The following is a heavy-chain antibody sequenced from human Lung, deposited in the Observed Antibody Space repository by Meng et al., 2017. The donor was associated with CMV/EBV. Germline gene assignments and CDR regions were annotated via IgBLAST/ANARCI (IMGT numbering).Heavy chain of an antibody. Sequence: LRLSCAASGFTFNNYAMNWVRQAPGKGVGWVAVIYAGGRSAYYADSVKGRFTIFRDSSKNTVYLEMNSLRAEDTALYYCAKDSTYSAWGQGTLVTVSS. CDR3: AKDSTYSA. V-gene: IGHV3-23*03. D-gene: IGHD6-13*01. CDR1: GFTFNNYA. J-gene: IGHJ5*02. CDR2: IYAGGRSA.